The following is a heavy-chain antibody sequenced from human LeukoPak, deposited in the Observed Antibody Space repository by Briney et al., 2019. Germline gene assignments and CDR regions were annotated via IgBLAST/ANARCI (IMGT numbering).Heavy chain of an antibody. Sequence: ASVKVSCKASGYTFTGYYMHWVRQAPGQGLEWMGWINANSGDTNYAQKFQGRVTMTRDTSISTAYMELSRLRSDDTAVYYCARSSRYDIWTGYPYWGQGTLVTVSP. CDR3: ARSSRYDIWTGYPY. CDR2: INANSGDT. J-gene: IGHJ4*02. V-gene: IGHV1-2*02. CDR1: GYTFTGYY. D-gene: IGHD3-9*01.